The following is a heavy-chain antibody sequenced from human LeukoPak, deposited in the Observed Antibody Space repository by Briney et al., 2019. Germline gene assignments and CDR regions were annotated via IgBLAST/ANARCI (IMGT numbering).Heavy chain of an antibody. CDR3: ARVRGSGSYPSFDY. CDR2: IYYSGST. J-gene: IGHJ4*02. V-gene: IGHV4-39*07. CDR1: GGSISSSSYY. D-gene: IGHD3-10*01. Sequence: KTSETLSLTCTVSGGSISSSSYYWGWIRQPPGKGLEWIGSIYYSGSTYYNPSLKSRVTISVDTSKNQFSLKLSSVTAADTAVYYCARVRGSGSYPSFDYWGQGTLVTVSS.